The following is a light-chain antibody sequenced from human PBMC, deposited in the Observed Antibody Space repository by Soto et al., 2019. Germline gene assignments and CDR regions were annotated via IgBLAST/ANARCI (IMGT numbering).Light chain of an antibody. V-gene: IGLV2-14*01. CDR1: SSDVGAHNL. CDR2: AVS. J-gene: IGLJ1*01. CDR3: CSLTTRDSHV. Sequence: QSALTQPASVSGSPGQSITISCSGTSSDVGAHNLVSWYQQHPGRAPKLMIYAVSNRPSGVSNRFSGSKSGNTASLTISGLQAEDEADYYCCSLTTRDSHVFGTGTKLIVL.